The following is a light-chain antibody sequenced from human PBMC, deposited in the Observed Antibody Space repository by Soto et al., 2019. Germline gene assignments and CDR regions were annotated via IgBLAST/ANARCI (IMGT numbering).Light chain of an antibody. CDR2: GAS. J-gene: IGKJ1*01. CDR1: QSVSSN. CDR3: QHYNNWPRT. V-gene: IGKV3-15*01. Sequence: EIVMTQSPATLSVSPGERATLSCRASQSVSSNLAWYQQKPGQAPRVLIYGASTRATGIPARFSGSVSGTEFTLTISSLQSEDFAVYYCQHYNNWPRTFGQGTKVEIK.